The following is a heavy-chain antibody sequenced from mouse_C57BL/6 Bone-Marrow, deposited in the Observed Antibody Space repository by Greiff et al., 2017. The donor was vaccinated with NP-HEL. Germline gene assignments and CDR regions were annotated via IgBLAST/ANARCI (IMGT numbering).Heavy chain of an antibody. J-gene: IGHJ2*01. CDR3: ARWWAIYSGPPFDY. V-gene: IGHV1-59*01. CDR2: IDPSDSYT. CDR1: GYTFTSYW. Sequence: QVQLQQPGAELVRPGTSVKLSCKASGYTFTSYWMHWVKQRPGQGLEWIGVIDPSDSYTNYNQKFKGKATLTVDKSSSTAYMQLSSLTSDDSAVYYCARWWAIYSGPPFDYWGQGTTLTVSS. D-gene: IGHD2-1*01.